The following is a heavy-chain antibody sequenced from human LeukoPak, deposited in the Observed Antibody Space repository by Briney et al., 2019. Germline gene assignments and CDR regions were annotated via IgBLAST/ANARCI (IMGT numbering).Heavy chain of an antibody. J-gene: IGHJ6*03. CDR2: IYHDGST. Sequence: SETLSLTCAVSGGSISSNNWWIWVRQSPEKGLEWIGEIYHDGSTNYNPSLKIRVTISMDKSKNQLSLKLNFVTAADTAVYYCARDSSAAIFVRYYYYMDVWGKGTTVTVSS. CDR1: GGSISSNNW. D-gene: IGHD2-2*01. CDR3: ARDSSAAIFVRYYYYMDV. V-gene: IGHV4-4*02.